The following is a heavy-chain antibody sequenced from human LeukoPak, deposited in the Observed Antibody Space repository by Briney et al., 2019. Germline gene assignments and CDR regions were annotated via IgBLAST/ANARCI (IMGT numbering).Heavy chain of an antibody. Sequence: GGSLRLSCAASGFTFSTYAMHWVRQTPGKGLEWVAVISYDGSNQFYADSVKGRFTISRDNSKNTLYLQMNSLRAEDTAVYYCARDLAAAGIASNFDYWGQGTLVTVSS. J-gene: IGHJ4*02. CDR1: GFTFSTYA. CDR3: ARDLAAAGIASNFDY. D-gene: IGHD6-13*01. CDR2: ISYDGSNQ. V-gene: IGHV3-30*03.